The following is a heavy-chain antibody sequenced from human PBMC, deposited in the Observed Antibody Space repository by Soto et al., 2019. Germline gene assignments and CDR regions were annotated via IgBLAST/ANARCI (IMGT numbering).Heavy chain of an antibody. Sequence: GGSLRLSCAASGFTISNAWMNWVRQAPGKGLEWVGRIKSKTDGGTTDYAAPVKGRFTISRDDSKNTLYVQMNSLKTEDTAVYYCTTAGVRFLEWPDNSDYFDYWGQGTLVTVSS. CDR2: IKSKTDGGTT. D-gene: IGHD3-3*01. CDR1: GFTISNAW. V-gene: IGHV3-15*07. J-gene: IGHJ4*02. CDR3: TTAGVRFLEWPDNSDYFDY.